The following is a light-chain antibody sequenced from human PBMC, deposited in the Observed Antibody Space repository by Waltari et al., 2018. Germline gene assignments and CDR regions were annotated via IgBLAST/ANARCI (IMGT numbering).Light chain of an antibody. CDR1: RSNIGGNT. V-gene: IGLV1-44*01. J-gene: IGLJ3*02. Sequence: QSVLTQPPSASGTPGQRVTIFCSGSRSNIGGNTVNWYQQLPETAPKLLIHSDNQLPSGVPDRFSGSKSVTSASLAISGLQSEDEGGYYCSTWDDSLNGPVFGGGTKLTVL. CDR2: SDN. CDR3: STWDDSLNGPV.